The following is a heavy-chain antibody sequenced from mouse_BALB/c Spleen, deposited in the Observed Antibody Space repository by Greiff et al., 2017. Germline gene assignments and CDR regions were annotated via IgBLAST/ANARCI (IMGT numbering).Heavy chain of an antibody. D-gene: IGHD3-1*01. CDR2: IWGDGST. CDR3: GRESWSGPCYAMDY. J-gene: IGHJ4*01. CDR1: GFSLTGYG. V-gene: IGHV2-6-7*01. Sequence: QVQLKESGPGLVAPSPSLSITCTVSGFSLTGYGVNWVRQPPGKGLEWLGMIWGDGSTDYNTALKYRLSIIEDNSKSQVFLRMNSLQTDDTARYCCGRESWSGPCYAMDYWGQGTSVTVSA.